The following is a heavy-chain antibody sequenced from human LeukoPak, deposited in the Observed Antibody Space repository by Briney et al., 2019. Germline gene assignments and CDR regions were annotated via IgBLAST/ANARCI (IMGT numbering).Heavy chain of an antibody. CDR3: ARRFDDGNFDY. J-gene: IGHJ4*02. V-gene: IGHV4-38-2*01. Sequence: PSETLSLTCAVSGYSISSGYYRGWIRQPPGKGLEWIGSIYHSGSTYYNPSLKSRVTVSVDTSKNQFSLKLSSVTAADTAVYYCARRFDDGNFDYWGQGTLVTVSS. CDR2: IYHSGST. D-gene: IGHD5-24*01. CDR1: GYSISSGYY.